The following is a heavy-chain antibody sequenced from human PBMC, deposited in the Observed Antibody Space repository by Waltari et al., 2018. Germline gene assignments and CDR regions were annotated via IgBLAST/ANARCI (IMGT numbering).Heavy chain of an antibody. CDR3: ARDRVDIVATRPLYYFDY. D-gene: IGHD5-12*01. CDR2: INHSGST. V-gene: IGHV4-34*01. Sequence: QVQLQQWGAGLLKPSETMSLTCAVYGGSSSGYYWSWLRQPQGKGLEWIGEINHSGSTNYNPSLKSRVTISVDTSKNQFSLKLSSVTAADTAVYYCARDRVDIVATRPLYYFDYWGQGTLVTVSS. J-gene: IGHJ4*02. CDR1: GGSSSGYY.